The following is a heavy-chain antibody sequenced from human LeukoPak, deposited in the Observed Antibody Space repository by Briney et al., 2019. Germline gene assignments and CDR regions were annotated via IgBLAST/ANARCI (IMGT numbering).Heavy chain of an antibody. CDR3: ATGGGTFDY. V-gene: IGHV3-48*04. Sequence: PGGSLRLSCVASGFTFSSYSINWVRQAPGKGLEWVSYISSSSTTIYYADSVKGRFTVSRDNAKNSLYLQMNSLSAEDTAVYYCATGGGTFDYWGQGTLVTVSS. CDR2: ISSSSTTI. D-gene: IGHD3-16*01. CDR1: GFTFSSYS. J-gene: IGHJ4*02.